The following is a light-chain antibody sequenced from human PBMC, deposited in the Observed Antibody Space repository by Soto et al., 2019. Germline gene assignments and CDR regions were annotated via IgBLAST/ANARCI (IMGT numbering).Light chain of an antibody. Sequence: EIVLTQSPATLSLSPGERATLSCRASQSVSSDLVWYQQKPGQAPRLLIYDATNSATGIPARFSGSWSGTDFTLTISSLEPEDLAVDYCQQRSNSPGSCGQGTRLEMK. V-gene: IGKV3-11*01. CDR1: QSVSSD. J-gene: IGKJ5*01. CDR2: DAT. CDR3: QQRSNSPGS.